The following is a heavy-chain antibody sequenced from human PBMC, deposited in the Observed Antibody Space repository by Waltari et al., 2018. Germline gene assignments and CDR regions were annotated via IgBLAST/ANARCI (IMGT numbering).Heavy chain of an antibody. V-gene: IGHV1-69*10. CDR2: IIPILGIA. CDR3: ARGGIAARRGYYYYYMDV. D-gene: IGHD6-6*01. CDR1: GGTFSSYA. J-gene: IGHJ6*03. Sequence: QVQLVQSGAEVKKPGSSVKVSCKASGGTFSSYAISWVRQAPGQGLEWMGGIIPILGIANYAQKFQGRVTITADKSTSTAYMELSSLRSEDTAVYYCARGGIAARRGYYYYYMDVRGKGTTVTVSS.